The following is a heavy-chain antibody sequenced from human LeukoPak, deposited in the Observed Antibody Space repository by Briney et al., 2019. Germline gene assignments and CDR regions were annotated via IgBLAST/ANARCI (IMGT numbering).Heavy chain of an antibody. D-gene: IGHD2/OR15-2a*01. V-gene: IGHV4-34*01. CDR3: ARAGYFGAYAFDI. Sequence: PAETLSLTCAVYGVSFSGYYWSWIRQPPGKGLEWIGEINHSGSTNYNPSLKSRVTISRDTSKNQFSLKLNSVTAADTAVYYCARAGYFGAYAFDIWGQGTMVTVSS. CDR1: GVSFSGYY. CDR2: INHSGST. J-gene: IGHJ3*02.